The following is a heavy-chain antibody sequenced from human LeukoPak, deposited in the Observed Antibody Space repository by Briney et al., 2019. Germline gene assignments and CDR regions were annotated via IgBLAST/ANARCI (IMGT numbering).Heavy chain of an antibody. V-gene: IGHV3-33*01. J-gene: IGHJ4*02. D-gene: IGHD2-2*01. Sequence: GGSLRLSCVASGFTFSSYGMHWVRQAPGKGLEWVAIIWSDGSTKYYVGSVKGRFTISRDSSKSTLYLQMNSLRAEDTAVYYCARDAATSVGMPHYWGQGTVVTVSS. CDR3: ARDAATSVGMPHY. CDR1: GFTFSSYG. CDR2: IWSDGSTK.